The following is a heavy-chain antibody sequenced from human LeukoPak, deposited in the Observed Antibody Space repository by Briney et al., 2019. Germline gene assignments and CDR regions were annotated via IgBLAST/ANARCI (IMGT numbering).Heavy chain of an antibody. Sequence: SQTLSLTCTVSGGSISSDSYYWSWIRQPAGKGLEWIGRIYTSGSTNYNPSLKSRVTISVDTSKNQFSLKLSSVTAADTAVYYCARDPSGYPPYFDYWGQGTLVTVSS. V-gene: IGHV4-61*02. CDR3: ARDPSGYPPYFDY. CDR2: IYTSGST. J-gene: IGHJ4*02. CDR1: GGSISSDSYY. D-gene: IGHD3-3*01.